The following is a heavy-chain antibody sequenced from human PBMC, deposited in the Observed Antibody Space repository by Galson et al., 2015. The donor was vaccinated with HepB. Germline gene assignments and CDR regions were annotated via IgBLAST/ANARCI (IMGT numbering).Heavy chain of an antibody. CDR2: ISSSSSYI. V-gene: IGHV3-21*01. J-gene: IGHJ6*02. D-gene: IGHD2-2*01. CDR1: GFTFSSYS. CDR3: ARDLGDQLLSDLYGMDV. Sequence: SLRLSCAASGFTFSSYSMNWVRQAPGKGLEWVSSISSSSSYIYYADSVKGRFTISRDNAKNSLYLQMNSLRAEDTAVYYCARDLGDQLLSDLYGMDVWGQGTTVAVSS.